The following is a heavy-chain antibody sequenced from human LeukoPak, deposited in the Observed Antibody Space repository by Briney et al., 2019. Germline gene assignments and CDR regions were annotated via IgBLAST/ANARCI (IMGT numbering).Heavy chain of an antibody. Sequence: PGGSLRLSCAASGFTFSSYDMHWVRQVTGKRLEWVSAIGIAGDTYYLDSVKGRFTISRENAKNSLYLQMNSLRAGDTAVYYCARGGDRDYWGHGTLGTVSS. CDR2: IGIAGDT. J-gene: IGHJ4*01. CDR1: GFTFSSYD. CDR3: ARGGDRDY. V-gene: IGHV3-13*04.